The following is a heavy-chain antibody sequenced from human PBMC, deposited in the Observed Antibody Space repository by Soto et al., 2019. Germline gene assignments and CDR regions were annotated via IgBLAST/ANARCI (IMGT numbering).Heavy chain of an antibody. CDR3: ARGPVVNFHNWFAP. J-gene: IGHJ5*02. CDR2: INPNSGHT. V-gene: IGHV1-18*01. Sequence: QIQLLQSGAEVKRPGTSVKVSCQASGYTFTTYGIIWVRQAPGQGLEWMGWINPNSGHTNYAQNLQDRATMTTDTSTNTAYMELRSLRSDDTAVYFCARGPVVNFHNWFAPWGQGTLVTVSS. D-gene: IGHD1-20*01. CDR1: GYTFTTYG.